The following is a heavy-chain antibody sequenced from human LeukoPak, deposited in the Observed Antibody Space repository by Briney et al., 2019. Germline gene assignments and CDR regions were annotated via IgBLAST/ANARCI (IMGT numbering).Heavy chain of an antibody. J-gene: IGHJ4*02. CDR3: ERPIAAAASYYFDY. CDR1: GGSISSSSYY. V-gene: IGHV4-39*01. CDR2: IYYSGST. Sequence: KPSETLSLTCTVSGGSISSSSYYWGWIRQPPGKGLEWIGSIYYSGSTYYNPSLKSRVTISVDTSKNQFSLKLSSVTAADTAVYYCERPIAAAASYYFDYWGQGTLVTVSS. D-gene: IGHD6-13*01.